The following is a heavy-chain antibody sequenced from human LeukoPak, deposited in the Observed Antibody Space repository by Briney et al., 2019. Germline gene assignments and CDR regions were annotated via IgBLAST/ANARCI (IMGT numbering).Heavy chain of an antibody. CDR1: GFIFSTYA. CDR2: ISYDGSIK. CDR3: AKLLDSRDAFDI. J-gene: IGHJ3*02. V-gene: IGHV3-30*04. D-gene: IGHD3-22*01. Sequence: HPGRSLRLSCAASGFIFSTYAMHWVRQAPGKGLEWVALISYDGSIKYYADSVKGRFTISRDNSKNTLYLQMNSLRAEDTAVYYCAKLLDSRDAFDIWGQGTMVTVSS.